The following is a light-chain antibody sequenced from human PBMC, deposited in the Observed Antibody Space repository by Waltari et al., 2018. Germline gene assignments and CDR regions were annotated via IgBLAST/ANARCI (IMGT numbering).Light chain of an antibody. V-gene: IGKV4-1*01. CDR3: QQYYSSLSWT. CDR1: QSILYSSNNKNY. J-gene: IGKJ1*01. Sequence: DIVMTQSPDSLAVSLGERATINCKSSQSILYSSNNKNYLVWYQQKPGQPPKLLIYWASTRESGVPDRFSGSGSGTDFTLTISSLQAEDVAVYYCQQYYSSLSWTFGQGTKVEIK. CDR2: WAS.